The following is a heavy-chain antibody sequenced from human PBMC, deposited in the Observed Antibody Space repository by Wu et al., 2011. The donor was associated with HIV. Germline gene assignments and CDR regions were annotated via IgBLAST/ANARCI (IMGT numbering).Heavy chain of an antibody. Sequence: QVQLVQSGADGEEAWVLGERSPAGLLRHLQQLCYQLGATGPGQGLEWMGGIIPLFDTANYAQKFQDRVTITTDESTSTAYMELSSLRSEDTAIYYCARSRVEMATIWDFDYWGQGTLVTVSS. CDR2: IIPLFDTA. D-gene: IGHD5-24*01. CDR3: ARSRVEMATIWDFDY. J-gene: IGHJ4*02. V-gene: IGHV1-69*05. CDR1: RHLQQLC.